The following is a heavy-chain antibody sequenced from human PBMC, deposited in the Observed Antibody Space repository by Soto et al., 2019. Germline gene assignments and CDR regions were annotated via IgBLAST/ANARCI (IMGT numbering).Heavy chain of an antibody. CDR2: IKQDGSER. V-gene: IGHV3-7*03. Sequence: GGSLRLSCVVSGFTFSTYRMSWVRQAPGKGLEWVANIKQDGSERYYVDSVKGRFTIPRDNAKNSLYLEMNSLGAEDTAVYYCARDDTTSWRGTYYYYGMDVWGQGTTVTVSS. CDR3: ARDDTTSWRGTYYYYGMDV. CDR1: GFTFSTYR. J-gene: IGHJ6*02. D-gene: IGHD6-13*01.